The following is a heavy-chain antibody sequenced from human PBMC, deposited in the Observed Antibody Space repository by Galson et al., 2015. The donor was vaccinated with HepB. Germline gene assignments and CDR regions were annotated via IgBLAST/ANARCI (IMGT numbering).Heavy chain of an antibody. J-gene: IGHJ5*02. V-gene: IGHV3-64D*06. CDR3: VNLYGSGGTKADNWFDP. Sequence: SLRLSCAASGFTFSSYAMHWVRQAPGKGLEYVSAISSNEGSTYYADSVKGRFTISRDNSKNTLYLQMSSLRAEDTAVYYCVNLYGSGGTKADNWFDPWGQGTLVTVSS. D-gene: IGHD3-10*01. CDR2: ISSNEGST. CDR1: GFTFSSYA.